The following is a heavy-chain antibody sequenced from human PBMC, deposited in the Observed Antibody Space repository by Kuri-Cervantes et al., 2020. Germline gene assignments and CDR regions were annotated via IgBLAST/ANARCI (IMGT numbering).Heavy chain of an antibody. J-gene: IGHJ4*02. V-gene: IGHV3-7*01. D-gene: IGHD5-12*01. CDR3: AIASRDIASPG. Sequence: GESLKISCAASGFIFSNYWMSWVRQAPGKGLEWVANIKHSETFYVDSVKGRFTISKDNAKNSLYLQMNSLRAEDTAVYYCAIASRDIASPGWGQGTLVTVSS. CDR2: IKHSET. CDR1: GFIFSNYW.